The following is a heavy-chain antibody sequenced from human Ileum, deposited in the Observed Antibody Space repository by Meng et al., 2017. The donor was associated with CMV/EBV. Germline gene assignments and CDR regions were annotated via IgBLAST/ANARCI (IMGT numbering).Heavy chain of an antibody. CDR2: INHSGST. J-gene: IGHJ3*02. CDR3: ARDPDIAVSNDPDPFDI. V-gene: IGHV4-34*01. CDR1: GGSFSGYY. D-gene: IGHD2-2*01. Sequence: SETLSLTCAVYGGSFSGYYWSWIRQPPGKGLEWIGEINHSGSTNYNPSLKSRVTISVDTSKNQFSLKLSSVTAADTAVYYCARDPDIAVSNDPDPFDIWGQGTLVTVSS.